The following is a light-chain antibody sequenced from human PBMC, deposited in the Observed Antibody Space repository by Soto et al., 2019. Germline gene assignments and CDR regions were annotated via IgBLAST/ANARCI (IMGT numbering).Light chain of an antibody. Sequence: QSALTQPASVSGSPGQSITISCTGTSSDVGSYNLVSWYQQHPGKAPKLMIYEGSKRPSGVSNRFSGSKSVNTASLTISGLQAEDEADYYCCSYAGSSIHVVFGGGTKVTVL. V-gene: IGLV2-23*01. J-gene: IGLJ2*01. CDR1: SSDVGSYNL. CDR3: CSYAGSSIHVV. CDR2: EGS.